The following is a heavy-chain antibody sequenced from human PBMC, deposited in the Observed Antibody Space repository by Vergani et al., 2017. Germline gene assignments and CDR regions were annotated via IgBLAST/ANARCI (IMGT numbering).Heavy chain of an antibody. V-gene: IGHV4-34*01. D-gene: IGHD5-18*01. Sequence: QVQLQQWGAGLLKPSETLSLTCAVYGGSFSGYYWSWIRQPPGKGLEWIGEINHSGSTNYNPSLKSRVTISVDTSKNQFSLKLSSVTAADTAVYYCARGGGYSYGYRANYYYYGMDVWGQGTTVTVSS. J-gene: IGHJ6*02. CDR1: GGSFSGYY. CDR2: INHSGST. CDR3: ARGGGYSYGYRANYYYYGMDV.